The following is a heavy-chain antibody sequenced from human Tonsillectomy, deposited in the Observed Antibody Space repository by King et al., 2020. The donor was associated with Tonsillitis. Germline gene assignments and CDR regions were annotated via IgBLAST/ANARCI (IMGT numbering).Heavy chain of an antibody. D-gene: IGHD2-8*01. Sequence: VQLVQSGAEVKRPGASVKVSCKASGYIFTSYAMHWVRQAPGQRLEWMGWINAGDGTTRYSQKFQGRVTITRDTSASTVYMYLSSLRSEDTAVYYCARGLYCTDGACPNWFDSWGQGTLVTVSS. J-gene: IGHJ5*01. V-gene: IGHV1-3*01. CDR2: INAGDGTT. CDR3: ARGLYCTDGACPNWFDS. CDR1: GYIFTSYA.